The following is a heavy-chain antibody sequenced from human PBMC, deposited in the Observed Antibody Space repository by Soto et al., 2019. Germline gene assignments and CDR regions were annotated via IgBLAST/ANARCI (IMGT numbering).Heavy chain of an antibody. CDR3: ARDGYCSGGRCFRRNDY. D-gene: IGHD2-15*01. CDR1: GFTVSGYW. CDR2: IKDDGSEK. J-gene: IGHJ4*02. Sequence: EVQLVESGGGLVQPGGSLRLSCAASGFTVSGYWMTWARQAPGKGLEWVAQIKDDGSEKFYVDSVKGRFTISRDNADNLLYLQMNSLRAEDTAVYFCARDGYCSGGRCFRRNDYWGQGTLVIVSS. V-gene: IGHV3-7*01.